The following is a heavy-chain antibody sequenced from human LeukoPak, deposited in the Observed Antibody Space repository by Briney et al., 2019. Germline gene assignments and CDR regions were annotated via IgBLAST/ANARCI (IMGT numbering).Heavy chain of an antibody. J-gene: IGHJ1*01. CDR2: IKTDGSEK. CDR1: GFTLSNYW. V-gene: IGHV3-7*01. CDR3: ATYSSLNRREFQY. D-gene: IGHD3-22*01. Sequence: GGSLRLSCEGSGFTLSNYWMGWVRQAPGKGLQWVANIKTDGSEKYYVDSVKGRFTISRDNAKNSLYLQMNSLRAEDTAVYYCATYSSLNRREFQYWGQGTLLTVSS.